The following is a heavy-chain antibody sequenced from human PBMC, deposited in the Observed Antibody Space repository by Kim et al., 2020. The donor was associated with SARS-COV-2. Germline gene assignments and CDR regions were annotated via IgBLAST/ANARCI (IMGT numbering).Heavy chain of an antibody. D-gene: IGHD1-26*01. V-gene: IGHV3-23*01. J-gene: IGHJ4*02. CDR2: ISSSGDNT. Sequence: GGSLRLSCAASGFTFSSYAMSWVRQAPGKGLEWVSSISSSGDNTFYADSVKGRFTISRDDSRSTLYLQMDSLRDEDTAVYYCAKARSGTYFEYWGQGSPVTVSS. CDR1: GFTFSSYA. CDR3: AKARSGTYFEY.